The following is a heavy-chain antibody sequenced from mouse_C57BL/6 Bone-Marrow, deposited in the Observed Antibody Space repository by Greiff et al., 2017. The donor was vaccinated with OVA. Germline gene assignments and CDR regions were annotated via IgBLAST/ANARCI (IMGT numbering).Heavy chain of an antibody. J-gene: IGHJ4*01. CDR1: GYTFTSYW. V-gene: IGHV1-64*01. CDR3: ARDYYGSRDYAMDY. D-gene: IGHD1-1*01. Sequence: QVQLQQPGAELVKPGASVKLSCKASGYTFTSYWMHWVKQRPGPGLEWIGMIHPNSGSTNYNEKFKSKATLTVDKSSSTAYMQLSSLTSEDSAVYYCARDYYGSRDYAMDYWGQGTSVTVSS. CDR2: IHPNSGST.